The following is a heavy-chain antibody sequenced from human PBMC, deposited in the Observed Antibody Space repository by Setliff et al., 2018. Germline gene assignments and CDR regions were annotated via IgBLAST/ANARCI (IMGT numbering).Heavy chain of an antibody. D-gene: IGHD3-3*01. CDR1: GYSISSGYY. CDR2: IYHSGST. J-gene: IGHJ4*02. Sequence: PSETLSLTFAVSGYSISSGYYWGWIRQPPGKGLEWIGNIYHSGSTYYNPSLKSRVTISVDTSKNQFFLKLTSVTAADTAVYYCARHGLQFLEWLSAFDYWGQGTLVTVSS. V-gene: IGHV4-38-2*01. CDR3: ARHGLQFLEWLSAFDY.